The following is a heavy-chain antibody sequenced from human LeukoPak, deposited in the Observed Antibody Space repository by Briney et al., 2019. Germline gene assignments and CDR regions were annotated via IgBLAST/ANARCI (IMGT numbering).Heavy chain of an antibody. CDR1: GYTFPDYY. J-gene: IGHJ5*02. CDR2: NNTKSGGR. D-gene: IGHD5-12*01. V-gene: IGHV1-2*02. CDR3: ARYIVATRRFDP. Sequence: ASVKVSCKASGYTFPDYYMHWLRQAPRQGLAGMGWNNTKSGGRNYVQKFQGRVTMTMDTSINTAYMELSRLRSDDTAVYYCARYIVATRRFDPWGQGTLVTVSS.